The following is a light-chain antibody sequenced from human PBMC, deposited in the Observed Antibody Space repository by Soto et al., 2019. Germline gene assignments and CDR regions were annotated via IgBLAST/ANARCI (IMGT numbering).Light chain of an antibody. Sequence: EIVLTQSPGNLSLSPGERSTLSCRASQSINGRYLAWYQQKPGQAPRLLTSGASRRATGIPDWFSGSGSGKDFALTISRLEPEDSAVYYCQQYGSLPTFGQGTKVEI. CDR1: QSINGRY. CDR2: GAS. J-gene: IGKJ1*01. V-gene: IGKV3-20*01. CDR3: QQYGSLPT.